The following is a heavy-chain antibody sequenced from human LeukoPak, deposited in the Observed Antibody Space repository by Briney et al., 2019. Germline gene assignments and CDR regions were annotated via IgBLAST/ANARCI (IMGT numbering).Heavy chain of an antibody. CDR1: GGSISSSNW. J-gene: IGHJ6*03. D-gene: IGHD1-26*01. CDR2: IYHSGST. V-gene: IGHV4-4*02. Sequence: SGTLSLTCAVSGGSISSSNWWSWVRQPPGKGLEWIGEIYHSGSTNYNPSLKSRVTISVDRSKNQFSLKLSSVTAADTAVYYCARAPGSYSPPYYYYMDVWGKGTTVAVSS. CDR3: ARAPGSYSPPYYYYMDV.